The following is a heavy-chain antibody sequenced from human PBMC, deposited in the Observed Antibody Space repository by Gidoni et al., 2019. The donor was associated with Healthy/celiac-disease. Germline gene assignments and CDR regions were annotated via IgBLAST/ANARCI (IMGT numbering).Heavy chain of an antibody. D-gene: IGHD1-26*01. Sequence: EVQLVESGGGLVQPGGSLRLSCAASGFTVSSNYMGWVLQAPGKGLEWVSVIYSVGSTYYADSVKGRFTISRDNSKNTLYLQMNSLRAEDTAVYYCARDGRWELDLWGQGTLVTVSS. CDR1: GFTVSSNY. V-gene: IGHV3-66*01. CDR2: IYSVGST. CDR3: ARDGRWELDL. J-gene: IGHJ5*02.